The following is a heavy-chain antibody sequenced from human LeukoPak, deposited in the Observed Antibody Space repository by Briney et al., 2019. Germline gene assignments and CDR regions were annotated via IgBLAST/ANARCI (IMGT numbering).Heavy chain of an antibody. Sequence: GGSLRLSCEASGFTFSAYAMTWVSQPPGKGLEWVSSIGSDNKPHYSESVKGRFAISRDNSKSMLFLQLKSVRAEDTAVYYCAKGRGTTVTSAANYWGQGTLVTVSS. D-gene: IGHD4-17*01. J-gene: IGHJ4*02. CDR1: GFTFSAYA. V-gene: IGHV3-23*05. CDR3: AKGRGTTVTSAANY. CDR2: IGSDNKP.